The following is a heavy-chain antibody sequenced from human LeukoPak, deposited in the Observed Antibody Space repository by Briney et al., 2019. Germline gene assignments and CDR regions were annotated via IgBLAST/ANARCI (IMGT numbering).Heavy chain of an antibody. CDR1: GGSISSSSYY. J-gene: IGHJ4*02. Sequence: KPSETLSLTCTVSGGSISSSSYYWGWIRQPPGKGLEWIANIYYSGSTFYNPSLKSRVTISVDTSKNQFSLKLSSVTAADTAVYYCARARLLWFGELSTYYFDYWGQGTLVTVSS. V-gene: IGHV4-39*07. CDR2: IYYSGST. CDR3: ARARLLWFGELSTYYFDY. D-gene: IGHD3-10*01.